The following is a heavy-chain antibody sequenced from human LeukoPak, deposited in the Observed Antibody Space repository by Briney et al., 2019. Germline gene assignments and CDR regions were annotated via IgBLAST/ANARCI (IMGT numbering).Heavy chain of an antibody. V-gene: IGHV4-59*01. CDR1: GGSISSYY. CDR3: ARGAWGYSYGTHFDY. CDR2: IYYSGST. D-gene: IGHD5-18*01. Sequence: PSETLSLTCTVSGGSISSYYWSWIRQPPGKGLEWIGYIYYSGSTNYNPSLKSRVTISVDTSKNQFSLKLSSVTAADTAVYYCARGAWGYSYGTHFDYWGQGTLVTVSS. J-gene: IGHJ4*02.